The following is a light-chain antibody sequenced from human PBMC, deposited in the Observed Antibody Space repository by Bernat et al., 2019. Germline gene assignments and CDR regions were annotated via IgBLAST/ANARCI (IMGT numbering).Light chain of an antibody. CDR3: QQLDKFPIT. V-gene: IGKV1-9*01. CDR2: GAS. Sequence: DIQLTQSPSFLSASVGDRVTITCRASQVIGTDLAWYHQKPGKAPHLLIYGASTLQSGVPSRFSGSGSGTEFTLTISSLQPEDSATYYCQQLDKFPITFGQGTRLEIK. CDR1: QVIGTD. J-gene: IGKJ5*01.